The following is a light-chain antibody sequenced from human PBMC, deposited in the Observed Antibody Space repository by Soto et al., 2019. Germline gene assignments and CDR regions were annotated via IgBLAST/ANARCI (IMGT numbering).Light chain of an antibody. CDR2: EDT. CDR1: SSDVGSYNL. V-gene: IGLV2-23*01. J-gene: IGLJ3*02. CDR3: SSYAGSSTLV. Sequence: QSVLTQPASVSGSPGQSVTISCTGTSSDVGSYNLVSWYQQHPGKAPKVVIYEDTKRPSGVSDHFSGSKSGNTASLTISGLQADDEADSYCSSYAGSSTLVFGGGTKVTVL.